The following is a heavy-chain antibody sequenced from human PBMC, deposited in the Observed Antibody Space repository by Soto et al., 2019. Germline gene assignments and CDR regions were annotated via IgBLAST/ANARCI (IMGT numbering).Heavy chain of an antibody. D-gene: IGHD1-26*01. Sequence: EVHLVESGGGLVQTGGSLRLSCAIFESTVSRDWMKWVRQAPGKGLEWVAHINQDGSEKYYVDSVKGRFTISRDNAKKSLYLKMNSLRPADTAMYYCSGGVGDAFWGQGTLVTVSS. J-gene: IGHJ4*02. CDR1: ESTVSRDW. V-gene: IGHV3-7*04. CDR2: INQDGSEK. CDR3: SGGVGDAF.